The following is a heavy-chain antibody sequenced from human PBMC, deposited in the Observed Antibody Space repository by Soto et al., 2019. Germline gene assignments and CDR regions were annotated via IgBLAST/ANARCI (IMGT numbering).Heavy chain of an antibody. D-gene: IGHD3-22*01. CDR3: ARDRGYYYDSSGYYLDY. V-gene: IGHV3-48*02. Sequence: GGSLRLSCAASGFTFSSYSMNWVRQAPGKGLEWVSYISSSSSTIYYADSVKGRFTISRDNAKNSLYLQMNSLRDEDTAVYYCARDRGYYYDSSGYYLDYWGQGTLVT. CDR2: ISSSSSTI. J-gene: IGHJ4*02. CDR1: GFTFSSYS.